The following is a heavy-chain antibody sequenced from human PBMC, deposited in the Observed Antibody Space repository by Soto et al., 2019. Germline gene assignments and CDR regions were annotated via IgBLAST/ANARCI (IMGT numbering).Heavy chain of an antibody. Sequence: EVQLVESGGGLVQPGGSLRLSCLASEFTFNTYWMNWVRQAPGRGLEWVANIKDDGSEKNDVDSVKGRFTISRDNAKNSLYLQMISLRGEDTAVYFCARDWGTPGRGSAVGYYYHYGMDVWGQGTTVTVSS. V-gene: IGHV3-7*05. J-gene: IGHJ6*02. CDR1: EFTFNTYW. CDR2: IKDDGSEK. D-gene: IGHD3-16*01. CDR3: ARDWGTPGRGSAVGYYYHYGMDV.